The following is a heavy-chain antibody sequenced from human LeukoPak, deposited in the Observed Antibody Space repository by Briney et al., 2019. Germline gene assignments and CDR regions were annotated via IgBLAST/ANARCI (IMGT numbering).Heavy chain of an antibody. J-gene: IGHJ4*02. CDR3: ARGYYYGFPPGY. CDR2: INHSGST. V-gene: IGHV4-34*01. CDR1: GGSFSGYY. Sequence: SETLSLTCAVYGGSFSGYYWSWIRQPPGKGLEWIGEINHSGSTNYNPSLKSRVTISVDTSKNQLSLKLSSVTAADTAVYYCARGYYYGFPPGYWGQGTLVTVSS. D-gene: IGHD3-10*01.